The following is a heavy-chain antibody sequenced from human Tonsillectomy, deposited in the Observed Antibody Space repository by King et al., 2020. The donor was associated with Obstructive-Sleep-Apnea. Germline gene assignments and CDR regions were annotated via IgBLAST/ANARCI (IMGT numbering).Heavy chain of an antibody. J-gene: IGHJ5*01. D-gene: IGHD6-6*01. CDR3: ATLVRDWGWFDS. V-gene: IGHV4-59*02. Sequence: VQLQESGPGLVKPSETPSLTCTVSGGSVMSDYWTWIRQPPGKGLEWIGYVSYSGSANLKPSLNSRVPISLYTSQNQVSPQLGAVTAADTAVYYCATLVRDWGWFDSWGRGTLVTVSP. CDR2: VSYSGSA. CDR1: GGSVMSDY.